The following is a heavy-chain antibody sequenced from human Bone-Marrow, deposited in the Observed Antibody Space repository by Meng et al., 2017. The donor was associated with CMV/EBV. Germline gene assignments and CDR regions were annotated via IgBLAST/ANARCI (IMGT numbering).Heavy chain of an antibody. Sequence: ASVKVSCKASGGTFSSYAISWVRQAPGQGLEWMGWINPNSGGTNYAQKFQGRVTMTRDTSISTAYMELSRLRSDDTAVYYCARSRRFDPWGQGTLVTVSS. CDR2: INPNSGGT. V-gene: IGHV1-2*02. J-gene: IGHJ5*02. CDR3: ARSRRFDP. CDR1: GGTFSSYA. D-gene: IGHD6-13*01.